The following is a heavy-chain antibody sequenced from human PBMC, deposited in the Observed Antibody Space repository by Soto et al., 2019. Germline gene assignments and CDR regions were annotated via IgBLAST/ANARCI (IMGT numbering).Heavy chain of an antibody. CDR1: GGSVNGYY. CDR3: ATRITVFGLLIPPFDP. Sequence: NPSETLSLTCAVYGGSVNGYYWNWIRHPPGKGLEWIGEINHTGGTHYNPSLKSRVTMSVDTSKNQFSLRLSSVTAADTAIYYCATRITVFGLLIPPFDPWGQGTQVTVSS. D-gene: IGHD3-3*01. V-gene: IGHV4-34*01. J-gene: IGHJ5*02. CDR2: INHTGGT.